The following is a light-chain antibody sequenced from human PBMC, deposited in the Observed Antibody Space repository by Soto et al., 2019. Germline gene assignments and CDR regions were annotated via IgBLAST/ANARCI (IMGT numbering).Light chain of an antibody. V-gene: IGKV1-13*02. CDR3: QQLNSFPLT. CDR1: QGIGSA. J-gene: IGKJ4*01. CDR2: DAS. Sequence: GDRVTISCRASQGIGSALAWSQKKPGKAPKVLIYDASSLKSGVPSRLSVSGSGTAFTLTISSLQPEEWATDDGQQLNSFPLTFSGGTKVDIK.